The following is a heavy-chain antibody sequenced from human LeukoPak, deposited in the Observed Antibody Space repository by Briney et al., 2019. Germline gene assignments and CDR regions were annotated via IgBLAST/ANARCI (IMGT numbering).Heavy chain of an antibody. D-gene: IGHD4-17*01. V-gene: IGHV3-11*01. CDR3: AKVGFTVTDHFDY. CDR1: GFTFSDYY. CDR2: ISSSGSTI. Sequence: PGGSLRLSCAASGFTFSDYYMSWIRQAPGKGLEWVSYISSSGSTIYYADSVKDRFTISRDNAKNSLYLQMNSLRAEDTAVYYCAKVGFTVTDHFDYWGQGTLVTVSS. J-gene: IGHJ4*02.